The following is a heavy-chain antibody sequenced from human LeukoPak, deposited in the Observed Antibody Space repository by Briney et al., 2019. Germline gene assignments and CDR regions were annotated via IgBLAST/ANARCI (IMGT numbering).Heavy chain of an antibody. J-gene: IGHJ6*02. CDR1: GGSISSYY. V-gene: IGHV4-59*01. Sequence: PSETLSLTCTVSGGSISSYYWSWIRQPPGKGLEWIGYIYYSGSTNYNPSLKSRVTIPVDTSKNQFSLKLSSVTAADTAVYYCARDVGPYGDYYYGMDVWGQGTTVTVSS. CDR2: IYYSGST. CDR3: ARDVGPYGDYYYGMDV. D-gene: IGHD4-17*01.